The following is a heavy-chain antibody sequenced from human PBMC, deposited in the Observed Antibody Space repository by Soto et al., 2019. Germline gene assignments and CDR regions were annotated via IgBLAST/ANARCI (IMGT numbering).Heavy chain of an antibody. CDR2: IYYSGST. J-gene: IGHJ5*02. V-gene: IGHV4-30-4*01. Sequence: KASETLSLTCTVSGGSISSGDYYWSWIRQPPGKGLEWIGYIYYSGSTYYNPSLKSRVTISVDTSKNQFSLKLSSVTAADTAVYYCARGGYSSSWYRGNNWFDPWGQGTLVTVSS. CDR1: GGSISSGDYY. CDR3: ARGGYSSSWYRGNNWFDP. D-gene: IGHD6-13*01.